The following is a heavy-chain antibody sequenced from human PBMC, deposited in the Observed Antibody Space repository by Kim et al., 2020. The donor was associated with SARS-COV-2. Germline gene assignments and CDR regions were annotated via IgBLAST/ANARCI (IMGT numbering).Heavy chain of an antibody. CDR1: GGSISSGGYY. D-gene: IGHD4-17*01. CDR2: IYYSGST. CDR3: ASDKHYGDYGYGVNNWFDP. V-gene: IGHV4-31*03. Sequence: SETLSLTCTVSGGSISSGGYYWSWIRQHTGKGLEWIGYIYYSGSTYYNPSLKSRVTISVDTSKNQFSLKLSSVTAADTAVYYCASDKHYGDYGYGVNNWFDPWGQGTLVTVSS. J-gene: IGHJ5*02.